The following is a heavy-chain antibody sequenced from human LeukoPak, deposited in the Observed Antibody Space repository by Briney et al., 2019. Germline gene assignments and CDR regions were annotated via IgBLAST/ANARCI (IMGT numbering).Heavy chain of an antibody. D-gene: IGHD7-27*01. Sequence: PGGSLRLFCAASRFTYHRYDMIGAPRAPGKGWEGVSDISGSGGSTYYADSVRGRFTISRDNSKNTLYLQMNSLRAEDTAVYYCAKDNWGSPDYWGQGTLVTVSS. V-gene: IGHV3-23*01. CDR1: RFTYHRYD. J-gene: IGHJ4*02. CDR3: AKDNWGSPDY. CDR2: ISGSGGST.